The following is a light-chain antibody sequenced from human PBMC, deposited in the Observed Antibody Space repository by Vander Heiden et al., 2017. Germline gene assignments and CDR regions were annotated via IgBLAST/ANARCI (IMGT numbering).Light chain of an antibody. CDR1: QTINSW. V-gene: IGKV1-5*01. Sequence: DIQMTQPPSTLSASVGDRVNITCRASQTINSWLAWYQHKPGKAPRLLIYDASSLESGVPSRFSGSGFGTEFTLTISSLQPDDFATYYCQQYDSSSRTFGQGTKVDI. J-gene: IGKJ1*01. CDR3: QQYDSSSRT. CDR2: DAS.